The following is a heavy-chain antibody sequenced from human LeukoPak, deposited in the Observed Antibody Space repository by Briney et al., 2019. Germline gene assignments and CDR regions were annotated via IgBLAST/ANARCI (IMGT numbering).Heavy chain of an antibody. Sequence: GGSLRLSCAACGFTFSSYGMHWVRKAPGKGLEWVAVISYDGSNKYYADSVKGRFTISRDNSKNTLYLQMDSLRAEDTAVYYCAKDLKGARGYFDYWGQGTLVTVSS. D-gene: IGHD1-26*01. CDR1: GFTFSSYG. CDR3: AKDLKGARGYFDY. CDR2: ISYDGSNK. V-gene: IGHV3-30*18. J-gene: IGHJ4*02.